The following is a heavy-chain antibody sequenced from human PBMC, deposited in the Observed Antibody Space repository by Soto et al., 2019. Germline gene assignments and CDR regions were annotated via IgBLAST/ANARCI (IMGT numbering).Heavy chain of an antibody. CDR2: IYYSGST. CDR1: GGSISSGGYY. Sequence: QVQLQESGPGLVKPSQTLSLTCTVSGGSISSGGYYWSWIRQHPGKGLEWIGYIYYSGSTYFNPSLKSRLTISVDTSKNQFSLQLSSVTAADTAVYYCARAGHSSSSGGANWFDPWGQGTLVTVSS. CDR3: ARAGHSSSSGGANWFDP. D-gene: IGHD6-6*01. J-gene: IGHJ5*02. V-gene: IGHV4-31*03.